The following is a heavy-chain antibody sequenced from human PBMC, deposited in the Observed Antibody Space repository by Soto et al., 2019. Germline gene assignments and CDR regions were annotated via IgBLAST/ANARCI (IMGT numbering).Heavy chain of an antibody. V-gene: IGHV3-23*01. CDR3: AKDFQYYYDSSDYSYFXY. CDR2: ISGSGGST. J-gene: IGHJ4*02. D-gene: IGHD3-22*01. CDR1: GFTFSSCA. Sequence: GGSLRLSCAASGFTFSSCAMSWVRQAPGKGLEWVSAISGSGGSTYYADSVKGRFTISRDNSKNTLYLQMNSLRAEDTAVYYCAKDFQYYYDSSDYSYFXYWGQGTLVTVSS.